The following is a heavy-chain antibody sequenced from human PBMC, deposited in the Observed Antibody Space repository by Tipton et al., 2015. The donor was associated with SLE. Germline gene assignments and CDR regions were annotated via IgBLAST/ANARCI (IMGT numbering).Heavy chain of an antibody. D-gene: IGHD6-19*01. V-gene: IGHV4-39*07. CDR2: INHSGST. CDR3: ARDSSGWYDY. Sequence: TLSLTCTVSGGSVSSGSYYWSWIRQPPGKGLEWIGEINHSGSTNYNPSLKSRVTISVDTSKNQFSLKLSSVTAADTAVYYCARDSSGWYDYWGQGTLVTVSS. J-gene: IGHJ4*02. CDR1: GGSVSSGSYY.